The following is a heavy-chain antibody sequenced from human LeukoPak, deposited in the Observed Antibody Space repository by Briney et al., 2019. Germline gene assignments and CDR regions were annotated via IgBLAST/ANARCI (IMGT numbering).Heavy chain of an antibody. J-gene: IGHJ4*02. CDR3: ARGVEPLAANTLAY. D-gene: IGHD1-14*01. CDR2: LYSDGNT. CDR1: GFTVVTND. V-gene: IGHV3-53*01. Sequence: PGGSLRLSCAASGFTVVTNDKTWVRQAPGKGLEWVSVLYSDGNTKYADSVQGRFTISRDNSKNTLYLEMNSLSPDDTVVYYCARGVEPLAANTLAYWGQGTLVTVSS.